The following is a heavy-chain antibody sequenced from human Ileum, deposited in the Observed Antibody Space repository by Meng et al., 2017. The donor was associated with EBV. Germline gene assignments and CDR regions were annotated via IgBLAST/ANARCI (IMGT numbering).Heavy chain of an antibody. J-gene: IGHJ1*01. D-gene: IGHD6-13*01. Sequence: GQLQESGPGLVKPSETLPLTCAVSGGSISRSDWWSWVRQPPGKGLEWIGETSHSGSTNYSPSLKSRVTISLDKSKNQLSLKLNSVTAEDTAVYYCARGGSSSWYAGRFQHWGQGTLVTVSS. CDR2: TSHSGST. V-gene: IGHV4-4*02. CDR1: GGSISRSDW. CDR3: ARGGSSSWYAGRFQH.